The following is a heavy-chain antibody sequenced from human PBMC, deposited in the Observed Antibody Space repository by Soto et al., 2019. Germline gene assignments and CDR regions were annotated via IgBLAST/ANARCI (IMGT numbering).Heavy chain of an antibody. J-gene: IGHJ4*02. CDR2: IKQDGSEK. Sequence: GGSLRLSCAASGFTFSSYWMSWVRQAPGKGLEWVANIKQDGSEKYYVDSVKGRFTISRDNAKNSLYLQMNSLRAEDTAVYYCAREDGDSSGYYLDYWGQGTLVTVSS. D-gene: IGHD3-22*01. CDR1: GFTFSSYW. CDR3: AREDGDSSGYYLDY. V-gene: IGHV3-7*01.